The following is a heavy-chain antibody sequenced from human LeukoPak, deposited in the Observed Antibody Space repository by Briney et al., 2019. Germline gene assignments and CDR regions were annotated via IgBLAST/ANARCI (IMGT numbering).Heavy chain of an antibody. J-gene: IGHJ5*02. CDR2: ISPYNGNT. CDR3: ARAPAATLDWFDP. CDR1: GFTFCVNY. Sequence: ASVKVSCKASGFTFCVNYMHWVRQAPGQGLEWMGWISPYNGNTNYAQKLQGRVTMTTDTSTSTAYMELRSLRSDDTAVYYCARAPAATLDWFDPWGQGTLVTVSS. V-gene: IGHV1-18*04. D-gene: IGHD2-2*01.